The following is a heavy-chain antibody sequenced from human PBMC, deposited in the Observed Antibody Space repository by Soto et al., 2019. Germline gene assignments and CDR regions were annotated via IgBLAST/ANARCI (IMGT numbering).Heavy chain of an antibody. CDR3: AGECGDGYIAPYYFDY. CDR2: IYYGGST. D-gene: IGHD5-12*01. Sequence: QVQLQESGPGLVKPSETLLLTSTASGGSISSYYWSWIRQPPGTGLEWIGYIYYGGSTNYNPSLESRGTISVNTSTNQFSLKLRSVTAADTAVYYCAGECGDGYIAPYYFDYWGQGTLVTVSS. CDR1: GGSISSYY. V-gene: IGHV4-59*13. J-gene: IGHJ4*02.